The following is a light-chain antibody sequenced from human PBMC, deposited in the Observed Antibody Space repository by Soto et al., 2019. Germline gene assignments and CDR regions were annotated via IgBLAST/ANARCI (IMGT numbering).Light chain of an antibody. Sequence: IQLTQSPSSLSASVGDRVTISCRASQGIANFLAWYQQKPGKAPKLLIYAASTLQSGVPSRFSGSGSGTDFTLNISSLQPEEFATYYCKQLNSLPIPFGPGTKVDIK. CDR3: KQLNSLPIP. CDR1: QGIANF. CDR2: AAS. J-gene: IGKJ3*01. V-gene: IGKV1-9*01.